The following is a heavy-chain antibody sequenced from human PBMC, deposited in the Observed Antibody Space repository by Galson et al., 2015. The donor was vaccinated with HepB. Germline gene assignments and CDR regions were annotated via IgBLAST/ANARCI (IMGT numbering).Heavy chain of an antibody. J-gene: IGHJ6*02. Sequence: QSGAEVKKPGASVKVSCKASGYTFTSYGISWVRQAPGQGLEWMGWISAYNGNANYAQKLQGRVTMTTDTSTSTAYMELRSLRSDDTAVYYCARDGAVHYYDSSGYYLHTRYYGMDVWGQGTTVTVSS. CDR3: ARDGAVHYYDSSGYYLHTRYYGMDV. CDR2: ISAYNGNA. D-gene: IGHD3-22*01. V-gene: IGHV1-18*04. CDR1: GYTFTSYG.